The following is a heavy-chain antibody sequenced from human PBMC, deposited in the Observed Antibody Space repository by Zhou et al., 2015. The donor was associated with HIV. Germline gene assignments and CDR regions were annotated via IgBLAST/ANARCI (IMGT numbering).Heavy chain of an antibody. Sequence: EVQLVESGGGLVQPGRSLRLSCVASGFAFDDYAMHWVRQVPGKGLEWVSSISWNRGRVDYAESVKGRFTISRDNSKNSLHLQMNSLRIEDTAVYYCAKDRSGGEDEPESTLDNWGQGTLVTVSS. D-gene: IGHD1-1*01. CDR1: GFAFDDYA. J-gene: IGHJ4*02. V-gene: IGHV3-9*01. CDR2: ISWNRGRV. CDR3: AKDRSGGEDEPESTLDN.